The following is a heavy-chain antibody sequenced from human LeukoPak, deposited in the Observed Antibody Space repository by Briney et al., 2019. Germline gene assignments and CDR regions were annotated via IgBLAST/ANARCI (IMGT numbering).Heavy chain of an antibody. D-gene: IGHD1-7*01. CDR1: GFTFSSYW. V-gene: IGHV3-7*01. CDR3: AREELELRDGYYFDY. CDR2: IKQDGSEK. Sequence: GGSLRLSCAASGFTFSSYWMSWVRQAPGKGLEWVANIKQDGSEKYYVDSVKGRFTISRDNAKDSLYLQMNSLRAEDTAVYYCAREELELRDGYYFDYWGQGTLVTVSS. J-gene: IGHJ4*02.